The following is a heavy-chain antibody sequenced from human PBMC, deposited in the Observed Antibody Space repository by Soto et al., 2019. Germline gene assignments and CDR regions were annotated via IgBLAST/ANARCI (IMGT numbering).Heavy chain of an antibody. V-gene: IGHV3-74*01. Sequence: PGGSLRLSCAASGFTFRSYWMHWVRQAPGKGLVWVSRINSDGSSRSYADSVKGRFTISRDNAKNTLYLQMNSLKAEDTAVYYCARVIFGGGSCYCDAFDIWGQGTMVTVSS. J-gene: IGHJ3*02. CDR1: GFTFRSYW. CDR2: INSDGSSR. D-gene: IGHD2-15*01. CDR3: ARVIFGGGSCYCDAFDI.